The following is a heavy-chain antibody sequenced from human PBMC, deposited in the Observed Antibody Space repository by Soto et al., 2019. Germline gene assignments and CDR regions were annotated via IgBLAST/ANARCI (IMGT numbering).Heavy chain of an antibody. CDR2: INAGNGNT. CDR1: GYTFTSYA. Sequence: QVQLVQSGAEVKKPGASVKVSCKASGYTFTSYAMHWVRQAAGQRLEWMGWINAGNGNTKYSQKFQGRVTITRDTSASTAYMELCSLRSEDTAVYYCARGPGGPDGPGDYWGQGTLVTVSS. D-gene: IGHD2-15*01. CDR3: ARGPGGPDGPGDY. V-gene: IGHV1-3*01. J-gene: IGHJ4*02.